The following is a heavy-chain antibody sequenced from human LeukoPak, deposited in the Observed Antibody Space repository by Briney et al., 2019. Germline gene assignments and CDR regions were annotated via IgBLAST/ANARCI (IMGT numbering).Heavy chain of an antibody. CDR1: GGSISPHY. Sequence: ASETLSLTCTVSGGSISPHYWSWIRQPPGKGLEWIGYIYYTGSTNYNPSLKSRVTISVDTSKNQFSLKLSSVTAADTAVYYCASSLGYYYYYFDYWGQGTLVTVSS. D-gene: IGHD3-22*01. CDR2: IYYTGST. V-gene: IGHV4-59*11. J-gene: IGHJ4*02. CDR3: ASSLGYYYYYFDY.